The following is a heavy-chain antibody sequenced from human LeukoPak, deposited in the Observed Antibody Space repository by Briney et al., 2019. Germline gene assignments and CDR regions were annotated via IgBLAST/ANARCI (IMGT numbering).Heavy chain of an antibody. CDR2: IWYDGSNK. CDR3: AREENNGSYLPFYYGMDV. V-gene: IGHV3-33*01. D-gene: IGHD1-26*01. CDR1: GFTFSSYG. Sequence: GGSLRLSCAASGFTFSSYGMHGFGQAPGKGLEGGAVIWYDGSNKYYADSVKGRFTISRDNSKNTLYLQMNSLRAEDTAVYYCAREENNGSYLPFYYGMDVWGQGTTVTVSS. J-gene: IGHJ6*02.